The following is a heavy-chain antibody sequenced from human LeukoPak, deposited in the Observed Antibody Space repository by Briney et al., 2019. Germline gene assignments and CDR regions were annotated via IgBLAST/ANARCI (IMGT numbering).Heavy chain of an antibody. J-gene: IGHJ4*02. V-gene: IGHV1-69*05. CDR1: GGTFSSYA. Sequence: ASVKVSCKASGGTFSSYAISWVRQAPGQGLEWMGRIIPIFGTANYAQKFQGRVTITTDESTSTAYMELSSLRSEDTAVHYCARDYYDSSGSIFDYWGQGTLVTVSS. D-gene: IGHD3-22*01. CDR2: IIPIFGTA. CDR3: ARDYYDSSGSIFDY.